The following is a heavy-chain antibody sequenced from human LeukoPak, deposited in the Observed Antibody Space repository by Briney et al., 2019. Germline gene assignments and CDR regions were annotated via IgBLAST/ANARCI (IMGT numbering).Heavy chain of an antibody. CDR1: GFTFSIYG. J-gene: IGHJ4*02. CDR2: IGHESSDI. Sequence: GGSLRLSCAASGFTFSIYGMNWVRQAPGKGPEWVSYIGHESSDIFYVASVKGRFTMSRDNAKNSLYLQMNSLRGEDTAVYYCARASRHGYDYWGQGTLVTVSS. CDR3: ARASRHGYDY. V-gene: IGHV3-21*01. D-gene: IGHD5-24*01.